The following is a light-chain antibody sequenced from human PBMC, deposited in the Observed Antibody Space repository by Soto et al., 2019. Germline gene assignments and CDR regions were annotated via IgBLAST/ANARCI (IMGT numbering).Light chain of an antibody. Sequence: DIQLTQSPSLLSASVGDRVTITCRASQGISSYLAWYQEKPGKAPNLLIYAASALQSGVPSRFSGSGSGTEFTLTISSLQPEDFATYYCQQLKSYPLTVGGGTKVDIK. CDR1: QGISSY. CDR2: AAS. CDR3: QQLKSYPLT. V-gene: IGKV1-9*01. J-gene: IGKJ4*01.